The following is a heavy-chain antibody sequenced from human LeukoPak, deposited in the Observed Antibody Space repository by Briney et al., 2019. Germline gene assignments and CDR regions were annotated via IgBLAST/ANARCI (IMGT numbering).Heavy chain of an antibody. Sequence: GGSLRLSCAASGFTVSNNYMSWVRQAPGKGLEWVSVIYSGGSTYYADSVKGRFTISRDNSKNTLYLQMNSLRAEDTAVYYCAKRRITMIVGGMDVWGQGTTVTVSS. CDR3: AKRRITMIVGGMDV. CDR1: GFTVSNNY. CDR2: IYSGGST. D-gene: IGHD3-22*01. V-gene: IGHV3-53*01. J-gene: IGHJ6*02.